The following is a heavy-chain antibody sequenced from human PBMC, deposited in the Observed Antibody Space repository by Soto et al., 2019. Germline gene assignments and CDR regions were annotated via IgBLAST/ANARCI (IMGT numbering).Heavy chain of an antibody. CDR1: GRSISSVGYY. CDR2: ISYTGST. CDR3: ARPNDYWNGYGPFDY. J-gene: IGHJ4*02. V-gene: IGHV4-31*11. D-gene: IGHD3-3*01. Sequence: SETLSLTCAVSGRSISSVGYYWSWVRLLPGKGLEWIGSISYTGSTYYNPSLENRLSISLDTSENRFSLRLNSVTAADTAIYYCARPNDYWNGYGPFDYWGQGSLVTVS.